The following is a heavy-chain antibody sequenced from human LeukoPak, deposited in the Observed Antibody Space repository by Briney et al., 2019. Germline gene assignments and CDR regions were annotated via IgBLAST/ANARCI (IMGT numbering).Heavy chain of an antibody. CDR1: GPSFNTYY. CDR2: IHTSGSA. V-gene: IGHV4-4*07. D-gene: IGHD4-17*01. Sequence: PSETLSLTCSVSGPSFNTYYWSWIRQPAGKALEWIGRIHTSGSADYSPSLQSRVTISVDMSKKEFSLKLTSVTAADTAVYYCARDIVYLIDEDYGWGQGILVTVSS. J-gene: IGHJ4*02. CDR3: ARDIVYLIDEDYG.